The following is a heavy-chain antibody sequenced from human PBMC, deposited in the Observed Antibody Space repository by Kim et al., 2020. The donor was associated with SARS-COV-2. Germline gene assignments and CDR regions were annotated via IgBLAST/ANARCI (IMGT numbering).Heavy chain of an antibody. D-gene: IGHD2-8*01. J-gene: IGHJ4*02. CDR1: GFTLSDYS. CDR3: ARGRNNVGNF. CDR2: IKRDGSEK. V-gene: IGHV3-7*01. Sequence: GGSLRLSCAGFGFTLSDYSMTWVRQAPGKGLECVASIKRDGSEKAYVDSVKGRFTISRDNAENSLYLQMNSLRAEDAAVYYCARGRNNVGNFWGQGTLVTVSS.